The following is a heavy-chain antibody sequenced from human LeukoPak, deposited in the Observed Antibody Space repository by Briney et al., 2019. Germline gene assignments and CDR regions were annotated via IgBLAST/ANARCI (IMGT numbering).Heavy chain of an antibody. V-gene: IGHV3-15*01. CDR3: TTVTASGSYFDY. CDR1: GFTFSDHY. Sequence: GGSLRLSCTASGFTFSDHYMDWVRQAPGKGLEWVGRIKSKTDGGTTDYAAPVKGRFTISRDDSKNTLYLQMNSLKTEDTAVYYCTTVTASGSYFDYWGQGTLVTVSS. D-gene: IGHD1-26*01. CDR2: IKSKTDGGTT. J-gene: IGHJ4*02.